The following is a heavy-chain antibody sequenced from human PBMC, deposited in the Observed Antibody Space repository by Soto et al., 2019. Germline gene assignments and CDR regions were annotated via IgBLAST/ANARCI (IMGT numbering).Heavy chain of an antibody. CDR2: IYYSGIT. CDR3: ARVYSGYDYRGWFGP. CDR1: GGSISSGGYY. D-gene: IGHD5-12*01. V-gene: IGHV4-31*03. J-gene: IGHJ5*02. Sequence: QVQLQESGPGLVKPSQTLSLTCTVSGGSISSGGYYWSWIRQHPGKGLEWIGYIYYSGITYNNPSLKSRVTISVDTSKNQFSLKLSSVTAADTAVYYCARVYSGYDYRGWFGPWGQGSLVTVSS.